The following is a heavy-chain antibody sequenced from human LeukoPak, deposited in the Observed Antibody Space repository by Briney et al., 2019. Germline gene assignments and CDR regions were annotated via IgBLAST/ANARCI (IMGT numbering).Heavy chain of an antibody. CDR3: ARKGTFGELCYYYYMDV. D-gene: IGHD3-10*01. CDR2: INHSGNT. Sequence: KPSETLSLTCAVYGGSFSGYYWSWIRQPPGKGLEWIGEINHSGNTNYNPSLKSRVTISVDTSRNLFSLRLSSVTAADTAEYFCARKGTFGELCYYYYMDVWGKGTTVTVSS. J-gene: IGHJ6*03. CDR1: GGSFSGYY. V-gene: IGHV4-34*01.